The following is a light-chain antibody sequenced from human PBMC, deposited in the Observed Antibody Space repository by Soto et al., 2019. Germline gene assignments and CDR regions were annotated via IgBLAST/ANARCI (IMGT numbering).Light chain of an antibody. V-gene: IGLV1-51*01. CDR3: GSWDSSLSAYV. CDR2: DDD. J-gene: IGLJ1*01. Sequence: QSVLTQPPSMSAAPGQRVTISCSGSSSNSGGNSVSWYQQLPGTAPKLLIYDDDKRLSGIPDRFSGSKSGTSATLGITGFQTGDEADYYCGSWDSSLSAYVFGTGTKVTVL. CDR1: SSNSGGNS.